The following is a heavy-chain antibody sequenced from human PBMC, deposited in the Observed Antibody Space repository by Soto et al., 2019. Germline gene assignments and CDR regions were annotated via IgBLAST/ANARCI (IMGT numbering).Heavy chain of an antibody. J-gene: IGHJ4*02. CDR3: AKDPLRSGYGYFYYGDYVSFLDY. CDR1: GFTFSSYA. D-gene: IGHD4-17*01. CDR2: ISGSGGST. V-gene: IGHV3-23*01. Sequence: PGGSLRLSCAASGFTFSSYAMSWVRQAPGKGLGWVSAISGSGGSTYYADSVKGRFTISRDNSKNTLYLQMNSLRAEDTAVYYCAKDPLRSGYGYFYYGDYVSFLDYWGQGTLVTVSS.